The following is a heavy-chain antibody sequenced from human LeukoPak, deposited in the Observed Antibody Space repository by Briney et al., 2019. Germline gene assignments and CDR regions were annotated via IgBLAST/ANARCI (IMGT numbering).Heavy chain of an antibody. CDR2: ISGSGGST. V-gene: IGHV3-23*01. CDR3: AKDGYYYYYMDV. Sequence: GGTLRLSCAASGFTFSSYGMSWVRQAPGKGLEWVSAISGSGGSTYYADSVKGRFTISRDNSKNRLYLQMYSLRAEETAVYYCAKDGYYYYYMDVWGKGTTVTISS. J-gene: IGHJ6*03. CDR1: GFTFSSYG.